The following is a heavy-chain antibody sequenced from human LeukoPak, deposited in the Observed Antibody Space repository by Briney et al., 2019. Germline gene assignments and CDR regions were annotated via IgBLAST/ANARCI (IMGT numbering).Heavy chain of an antibody. CDR3: ARSSFGPYYMDV. Sequence: SETLSLTCTVSGGSISCSSYYWGWIRQPPGKGLEWIGSIYYSGSTYYNPSLKSRVTISVDTSKNQFSLKLTSVTAADTAVYYCARSSFGPYYMDVWGKGTTVTISS. D-gene: IGHD3-10*01. J-gene: IGHJ6*04. CDR1: GGSISCSSYY. V-gene: IGHV4-39*01. CDR2: IYYSGST.